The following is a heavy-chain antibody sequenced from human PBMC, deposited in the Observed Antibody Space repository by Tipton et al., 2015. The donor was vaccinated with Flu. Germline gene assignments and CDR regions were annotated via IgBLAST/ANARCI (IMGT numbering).Heavy chain of an antibody. CDR1: GGSISSSSYF. V-gene: IGHV4-39*07. Sequence: TLSLTCTVSGGSISSSSYFWGWIRQPPGKGLEWIGSIFHSGTTYYNPSRKSRVTISVDTSKNQFSLKMSSVTAADTAVYYCARCRSGYCDWFDPWGQGTLVTVSS. CDR3: ARCRSGYCDWFDP. J-gene: IGHJ5*02. D-gene: IGHD3-22*01. CDR2: IFHSGTT.